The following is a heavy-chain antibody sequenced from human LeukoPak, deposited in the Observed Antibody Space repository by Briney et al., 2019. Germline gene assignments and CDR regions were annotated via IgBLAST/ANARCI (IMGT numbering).Heavy chain of an antibody. Sequence: GESLQISCKASGYGFTSYWIAWVRQMPGKGLEWMGMIYPGDSDTRYSPSFQGQVTISADKSINTAYLQWSSLKASDTASYYCARCPTTPYALDVWGQGTTVTVSS. V-gene: IGHV5-51*01. J-gene: IGHJ6*02. CDR3: ARCPTTPYALDV. CDR2: IYPGDSDT. CDR1: GYGFTSYW. D-gene: IGHD1-1*01.